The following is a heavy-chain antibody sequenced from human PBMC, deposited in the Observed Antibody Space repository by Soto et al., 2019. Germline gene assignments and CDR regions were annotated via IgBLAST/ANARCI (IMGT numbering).Heavy chain of an antibody. J-gene: IGHJ5*02. D-gene: IGHD2-2*02. CDR1: GGTFSSYA. Sequence: QVQLVQSGAEVKKPGSSVKVSCKASGGTFSSYAISWVRQAPGQGLEWMGGIIPIFGTANYAQKFQGRVTITADKSTSTAYMELSSLRSEDTAVYYCARVIVVVPAAIEGAAGWFDPWVQGTLVTVSS. V-gene: IGHV1-69*06. CDR2: IIPIFGTA. CDR3: ARVIVVVPAAIEGAAGWFDP.